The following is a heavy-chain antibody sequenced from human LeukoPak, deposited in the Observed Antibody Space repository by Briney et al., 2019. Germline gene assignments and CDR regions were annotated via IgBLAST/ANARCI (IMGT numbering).Heavy chain of an antibody. CDR2: IYYSGST. V-gene: IGHV4-59*11. Sequence: SETLSLTCIVSGGSIRSHYWSWIRQPPGEGLEWIGYIYYSGSTNYNPSLKSRVTISLDTSKNQFSLKLNSVTTADTAVYNCARTTVTTFDYWGQGTLVTVSS. D-gene: IGHD4-17*01. CDR1: GGSIRSHY. CDR3: ARTTVTTFDY. J-gene: IGHJ4*02.